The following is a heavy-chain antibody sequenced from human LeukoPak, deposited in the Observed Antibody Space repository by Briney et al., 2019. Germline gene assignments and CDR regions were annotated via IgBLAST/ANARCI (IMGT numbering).Heavy chain of an antibody. V-gene: IGHV1-18*01. CDR3: ARGSLGMATILYYFDY. D-gene: IGHD3-16*02. J-gene: IGHJ4*02. Sequence: QKLQGRVTMTTDTSTSTAYMELRSLRSDDTAVYYCARGSLGMATILYYFDYWGQGTLVTVSS.